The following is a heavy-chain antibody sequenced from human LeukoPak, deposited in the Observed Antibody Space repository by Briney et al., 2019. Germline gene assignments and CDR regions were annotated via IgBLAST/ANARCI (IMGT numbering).Heavy chain of an antibody. CDR2: IDAGNGNT. CDR1: GYTFSDYA. J-gene: IGHJ4*02. Sequence: GASVKVSCKASGYTFSDYAIHWVHQAPGQRLEWMGWIDAGNGNTRYSQKFQGRVTITRDTSTSTAYIELRSLRSEDTAMYYCARGSTSDWPLDHWGQETLVTISS. D-gene: IGHD2-2*01. V-gene: IGHV1-3*01. CDR3: ARGSTSDWPLDH.